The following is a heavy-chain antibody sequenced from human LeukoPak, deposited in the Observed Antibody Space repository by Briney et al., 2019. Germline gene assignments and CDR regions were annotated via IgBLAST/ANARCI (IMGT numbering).Heavy chain of an antibody. J-gene: IGHJ3*02. CDR2: ISSRGRTI. CDR1: GFTFSTSE. D-gene: IGHD5-24*01. CDR3: ARDSGGHNYALDGFDI. Sequence: PGGSLRLSCAASGFTFSTSEMNWVRQAPGKGLAWISYISSRGRTIFYADSVKGRFIISSDNAKNSLYLQMNSLRAEDTAVYYCARDSGGHNYALDGFDIWGQGTMVTVSS. V-gene: IGHV3-48*03.